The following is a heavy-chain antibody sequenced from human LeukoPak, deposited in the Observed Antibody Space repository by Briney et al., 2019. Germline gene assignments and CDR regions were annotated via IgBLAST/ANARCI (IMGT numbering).Heavy chain of an antibody. V-gene: IGHV1-18*01. CDR1: GYTFTTYG. D-gene: IGHD1-26*01. Sequence: ASVKVSCKASGYTFTTYGISWVRQAPGQGLEWMGWISAYNGNTNYAQKFQGRVAITTDESTSTAYMELSSLRSEDTAVYYCARDKVVGATKGAFDIWGQGTMVTVSS. CDR2: ISAYNGNT. J-gene: IGHJ3*02. CDR3: ARDKVVGATKGAFDI.